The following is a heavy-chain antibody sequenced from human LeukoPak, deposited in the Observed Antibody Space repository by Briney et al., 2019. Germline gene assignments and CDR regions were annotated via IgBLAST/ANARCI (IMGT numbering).Heavy chain of an antibody. Sequence: GGSLRLSCAASGFTFSSYSMNWVRQAPGKGLEWVSSISSSNSYIYYADSVQGRFTISRDNAKNSLYLEMNSLRADDTAVYYYVRVYSGSPDRAYWGQGTLVTVSS. CDR2: ISSSNSYI. CDR1: GFTFSSYS. J-gene: IGHJ4*02. D-gene: IGHD1-26*01. V-gene: IGHV3-21*01. CDR3: VRVYSGSPDRAY.